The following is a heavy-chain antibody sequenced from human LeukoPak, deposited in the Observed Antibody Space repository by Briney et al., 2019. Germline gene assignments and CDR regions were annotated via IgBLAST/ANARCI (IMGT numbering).Heavy chain of an antibody. CDR3: ARGYYDSSGYYPFDY. CDR2: IYTSGST. CDR1: GGSISSYY. D-gene: IGHD3-22*01. Sequence: SETLSLTCTVSGGSISSYYWSWIRQPPGKGLEWIGYIYTSGSTNYNPSLKSRVTMSVDTSKNQFSLKLSSVTAADTAVYYCARGYYDSSGYYPFDYWGQGTLVTVSS. J-gene: IGHJ4*02. V-gene: IGHV4-4*08.